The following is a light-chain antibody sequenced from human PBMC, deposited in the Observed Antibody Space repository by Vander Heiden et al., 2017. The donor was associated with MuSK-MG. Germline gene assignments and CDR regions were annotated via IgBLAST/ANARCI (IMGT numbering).Light chain of an antibody. CDR1: RSNIGSNS. J-gene: IGLJ1*01. Sequence: QSVLAPRRSGSETPVLRVTISCSGSRSNIGSNSVSWYQQLPGTAPELLIHRNSQRPSGVPDRISGSKSGTSGTLGISGLRSEDEADYDCAAWDDSLRGDVFGTGTRVSVL. V-gene: IGLV1-47*01. CDR2: RNS. CDR3: AAWDDSLRGDV.